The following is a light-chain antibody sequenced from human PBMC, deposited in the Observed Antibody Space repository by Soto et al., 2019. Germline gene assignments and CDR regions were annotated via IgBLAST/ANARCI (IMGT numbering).Light chain of an antibody. CDR1: SSDVGGYNR. V-gene: IGLV2-8*01. J-gene: IGLJ3*02. CDR2: EVF. Sequence: QSALTQPPSASGSPGQPVSISCTGTSSDVGGYNRVSWYQHHPGKAPKLIIYEVFKRPSGVPDRFSGSKSGNTASLTVSGHQAEDEADYYCHSYAGNSWVFCGGTKVTVL. CDR3: HSYAGNSWV.